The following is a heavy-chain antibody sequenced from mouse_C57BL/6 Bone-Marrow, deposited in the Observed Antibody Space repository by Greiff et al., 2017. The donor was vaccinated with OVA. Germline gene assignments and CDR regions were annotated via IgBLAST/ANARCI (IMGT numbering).Heavy chain of an antibody. Sequence: QVQLQQPGAELVKPGASVKMSCKASGYTFTSYWITWVKQRPGQGLEWIGDIYPGSGSTNYNEKFKSKATLTVDTSSSTAYLQLRSLTSEDSAIYYCARRTFDGSSYGFAYWGQGTLVTVSA. CDR1: GYTFTSYW. V-gene: IGHV1-55*01. D-gene: IGHD1-1*01. CDR2: IYPGSGST. J-gene: IGHJ3*01. CDR3: ARRTFDGSSYGFAY.